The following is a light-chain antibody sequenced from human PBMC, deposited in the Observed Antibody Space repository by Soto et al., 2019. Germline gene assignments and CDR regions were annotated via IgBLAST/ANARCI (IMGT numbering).Light chain of an antibody. CDR3: QKYDSVPWS. Sequence: DIQMTQSPTSLSASVGDRVTITCRASQGIGYNLAWYQQKPGKVPKVLIYTASTLHSEVPSRFSGSGSGTEITLTINSLQPEDVATYFCQKYDSVPWSFGQGPRVEI. J-gene: IGKJ1*01. CDR1: QGIGYN. CDR2: TAS. V-gene: IGKV1-27*01.